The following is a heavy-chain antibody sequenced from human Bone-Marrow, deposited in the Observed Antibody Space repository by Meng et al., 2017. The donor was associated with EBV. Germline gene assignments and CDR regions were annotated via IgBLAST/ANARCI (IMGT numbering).Heavy chain of an antibody. CDR1: GGYFSGYY. CDR3: ARGSGWYSGY. J-gene: IGHJ4*02. Sequence: QQWGGCPVQPSCTPFPPLAVYGGYFSGYYWGWLRQPAGKGLEWIGEINHSGSTNYTPSLKSRVTISVDTSKHQCSLMLSSVTAADTAVYYCARGSGWYSGYWGQGTLVTVSS. V-gene: IGHV4-34*01. D-gene: IGHD6-19*01. CDR2: INHSGST.